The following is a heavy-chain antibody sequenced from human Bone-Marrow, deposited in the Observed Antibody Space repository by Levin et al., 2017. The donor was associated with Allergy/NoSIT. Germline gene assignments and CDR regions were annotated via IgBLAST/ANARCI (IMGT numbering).Heavy chain of an antibody. D-gene: IGHD6-13*01. CDR1: GFTFSNSS. V-gene: IGHV3-48*02. J-gene: IGHJ6*02. CDR2: ISDSSSSI. CDR3: ARDCAHLSYSSTWYYYYGMDV. Sequence: GESLKISCAASGFTFSNSSMNWVRQAPGKGLEWVSYISDSSSSIFYADSVKGRFTISRDNAKNSLFLQMNSLRDEDTAVYYCARDCAHLSYSSTWYYYYGMDVWGQGTTVTASS.